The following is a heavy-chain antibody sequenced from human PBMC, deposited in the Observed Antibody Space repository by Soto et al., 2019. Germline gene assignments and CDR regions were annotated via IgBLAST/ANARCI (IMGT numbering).Heavy chain of an antibody. CDR1: GDSVSSNSAA. CDR3: ARDWWGAPPPNWFDP. Sequence: PXQALSLTCAISGDSVSSNSAACNLIRQSPSRGLEWLGRTYYRSKWYNDYAVSVKSRITINPDTSKNQFSLQLNSVTPEGTAVYYCARDWWGAPPPNWFDPWGQGTLVTVSS. CDR2: TYYRSKWYN. J-gene: IGHJ5*02. V-gene: IGHV6-1*01. D-gene: IGHD2-15*01.